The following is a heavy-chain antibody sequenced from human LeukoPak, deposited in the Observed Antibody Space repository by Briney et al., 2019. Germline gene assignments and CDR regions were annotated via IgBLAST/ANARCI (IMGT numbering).Heavy chain of an antibody. Sequence: ASVKVSCKASGYTFTSYGISWVRQAPGQGLEWMGWISAYNGNTDYAQKLQGRVTMTTDTSTSTAYMELRSLRSDDTAVYYCARGQDIVVVVAATEGAFDIWGQGTMVTVSS. CDR2: ISAYNGNT. D-gene: IGHD2-15*01. CDR1: GYTFTSYG. J-gene: IGHJ3*02. V-gene: IGHV1-18*01. CDR3: ARGQDIVVVVAATEGAFDI.